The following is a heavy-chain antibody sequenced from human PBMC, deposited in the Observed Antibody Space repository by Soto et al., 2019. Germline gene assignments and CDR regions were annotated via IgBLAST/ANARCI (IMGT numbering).Heavy chain of an antibody. CDR3: VRGGGGGLFDP. CDR1: GFTFSSYA. Sequence: GGSLRLSCAASGFTFSSYAMSWVRPAPGKGLEWVSAISGSGGSTYYADSVKVRFTISRDNAKRSLYLQMMSLTAENTAIYYCVRGGGGGLFDPWGQGTMVTVSS. D-gene: IGHD2-15*01. J-gene: IGHJ5*02. CDR2: ISGSGGST. V-gene: IGHV3-23*01.